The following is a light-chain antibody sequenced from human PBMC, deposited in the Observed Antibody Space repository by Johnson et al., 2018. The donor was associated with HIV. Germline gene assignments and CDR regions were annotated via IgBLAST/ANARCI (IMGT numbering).Light chain of an antibody. CDR3: GTWDSSLSACV. CDR1: SSNIGNNY. V-gene: IGLV1-51*01. J-gene: IGLJ1*01. CDR2: DNN. Sequence: QSVLTQPPSVSAAPGQKVTISCSGSSSNIGNNYVSWYQQLPGTAPKLLIYDNNKRPSRIPDRFSGSKSGTSATLGITGLQTGDEADYYCGTWDSSLSACVFGTGTKVTVL.